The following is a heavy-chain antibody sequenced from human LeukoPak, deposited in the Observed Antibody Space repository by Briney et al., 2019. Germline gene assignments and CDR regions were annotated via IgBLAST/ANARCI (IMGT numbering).Heavy chain of an antibody. CDR2: ISNDGSKK. CDR1: GFTFSSYG. Sequence: GGSLRLSCAAPGFTFSSYGMHWVRQAPGKGLEWVAVISNDGSKKYSADSVKGRFTISRDNSKNTLYLQMNSLRAEDTAVYYCARGVSSGLYYYYGMDVWGQGTTVTVSS. CDR3: ARGVSSGLYYYYGMDV. J-gene: IGHJ6*02. V-gene: IGHV3-30*03. D-gene: IGHD3-22*01.